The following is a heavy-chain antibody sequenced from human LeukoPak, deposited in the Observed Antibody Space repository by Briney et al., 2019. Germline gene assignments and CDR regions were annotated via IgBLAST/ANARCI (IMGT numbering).Heavy chain of an antibody. CDR1: GFTFSSYW. J-gene: IGHJ6*03. D-gene: IGHD3-22*01. CDR3: ARLGDSSGYYRYNYYYYYYIDV. CDR2: ISYDGSNK. Sequence: GGSLRLSCAASGFTFSSYWMSWVRQAPGKGLEWVAVISYDGSNKYYADSVKGRFTISRDNAKNSLSLQMNSLRAEDTAVYYCARLGDSSGYYRYNYYYYYYIDVWGKGTTVTVSS. V-gene: IGHV3-30*03.